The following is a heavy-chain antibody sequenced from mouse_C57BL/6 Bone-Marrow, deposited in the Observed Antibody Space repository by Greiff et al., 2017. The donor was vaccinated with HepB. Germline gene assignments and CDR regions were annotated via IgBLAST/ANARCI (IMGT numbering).Heavy chain of an antibody. D-gene: IGHD2-4*01. CDR2: IWSGGST. J-gene: IGHJ4*01. CDR3: AGSMITTGYYAMDY. V-gene: IGHV2-2*01. CDR1: GFSLTSYG. Sequence: QVQLQQSGPGLVQPSQSLSITCTVSGFSLTSYGVHWVRQSPGKGLEWLGVIWSGGSTAYNAAFISRLSISKDNPKSQVFFKMNSLQADDTAIYYCAGSMITTGYYAMDYWGQGTSVTVSS.